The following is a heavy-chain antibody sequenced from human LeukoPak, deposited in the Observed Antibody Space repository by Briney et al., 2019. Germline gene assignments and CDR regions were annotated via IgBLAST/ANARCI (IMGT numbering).Heavy chain of an antibody. CDR3: ARVTLSSDYGMDV. Sequence: AGGARRLSGAASGFTFSSYAMHWVRQAPGKRLEYVSAISSNGGSTYYANSVKGRFTISRDNSKNTLYLQMGSLRAEDMAVYYCARVTLSSDYGMDVWGQGTTVTVSS. D-gene: IGHD3-22*01. CDR1: GFTFSSYA. V-gene: IGHV3-64*01. J-gene: IGHJ6*02. CDR2: ISSNGGST.